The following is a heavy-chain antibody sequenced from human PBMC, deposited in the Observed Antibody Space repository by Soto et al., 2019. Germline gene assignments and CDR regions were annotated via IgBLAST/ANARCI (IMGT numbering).Heavy chain of an antibody. CDR2: FDPEDGET. Sequence: QVQLVQSGAEVKQPGASVKVSCKVSGYTLTELSMQWVRQAPGKGLEWMGGFDPEDGETIYAQKFQGRVTMTEDTSTDTAYMELSSLRSEDTAVYYCATDNYLRVAVAGNDAFDIWGQGTMVTVSS. J-gene: IGHJ3*02. CDR1: GYTLTELS. D-gene: IGHD6-19*01. V-gene: IGHV1-24*01. CDR3: ATDNYLRVAVAGNDAFDI.